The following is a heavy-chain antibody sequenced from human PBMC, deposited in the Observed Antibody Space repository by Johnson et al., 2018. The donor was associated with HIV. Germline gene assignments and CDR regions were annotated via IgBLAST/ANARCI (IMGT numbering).Heavy chain of an antibody. J-gene: IGHJ3*02. CDR3: ARESGSSGAFDI. V-gene: IGHV3-30*03. D-gene: IGHD1-26*01. CDR2: ISYDGSNK. CDR1: GFTFSSYG. Sequence: VQLLESGGGVVQPGRSLRLSCAASGFTFSSYGMHWVRQAPGKGLEWVAVISYDGSNKYYADSVKGRFTISRDNSKNTLYLQINSLRAEDTAVYYCARESGSSGAFDIWGQGTMVTVSS.